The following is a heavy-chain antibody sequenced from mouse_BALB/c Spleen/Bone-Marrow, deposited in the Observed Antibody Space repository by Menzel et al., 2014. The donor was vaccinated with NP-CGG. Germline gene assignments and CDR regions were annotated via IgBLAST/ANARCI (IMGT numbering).Heavy chain of an antibody. CDR2: ISNGGIYT. J-gene: IGHJ3*01. D-gene: IGHD2-4*01. CDR3: VRPYDYGTWFAY. V-gene: IGHV5-6*01. CDR1: GFTFSTYG. Sequence: EVQLVESGGDLVKPGGSLKLSCAASGFTFSTYGMSWVRQTPDERLEWVAAISNGGIYTYYPDTVKGRFTISRDNAKNTLYLQMSSLKSEDTAMYYCVRPYDYGTWFAYWGQGTLVTVSA.